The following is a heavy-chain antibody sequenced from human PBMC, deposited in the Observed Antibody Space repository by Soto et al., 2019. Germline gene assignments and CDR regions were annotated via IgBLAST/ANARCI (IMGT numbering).Heavy chain of an antibody. CDR3: ARQRTTVVTQAYFDH. V-gene: IGHV4-39*01. CDR1: GESTSSSSYY. CDR2: IYYSGRT. D-gene: IGHD2-21*02. Sequence: SETLSVTYIVSGESTSSSSYYWGWIRQPPGKGLEWIGSIYYSGRTYYNPSFKSRVTISIDTSKNQFSLKLSSVTATDTAVYYCARQRTTVVTQAYFDHWGQGALVT. J-gene: IGHJ4*02.